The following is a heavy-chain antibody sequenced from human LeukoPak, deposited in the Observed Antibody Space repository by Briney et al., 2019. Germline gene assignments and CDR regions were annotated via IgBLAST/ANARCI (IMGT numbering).Heavy chain of an antibody. D-gene: IGHD6-13*01. CDR2: ISGSGGST. CDR1: GFTFSSYA. Sequence: GGSLRLSCAASGFTFSSYAMSWVRQAPGKGLEWVSAISGSGGSTYYADSVKGRFTISRDNSKNTLYLQMNSPRAEDTAVHYCAKESQQLPRLYYFDYWGQGTLVTVSS. CDR3: AKESQQLPRLYYFDY. J-gene: IGHJ4*02. V-gene: IGHV3-23*01.